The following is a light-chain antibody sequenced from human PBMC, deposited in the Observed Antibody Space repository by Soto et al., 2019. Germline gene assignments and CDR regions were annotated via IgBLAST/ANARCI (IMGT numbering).Light chain of an antibody. CDR3: EPWDSTFHPV. CDR1: SGHSSYI. Sequence: QSVLTQSSSASASLGSSVKLTCTLSSGHSSYIIAWHQQQPGKAPRYLMKLEGSGSYNKASGVPDRFSGSSSGADRYLTISNLQFEDEADFYCEPWDSTFHPVFGGGTNLTVL. V-gene: IGLV4-60*02. CDR2: LEGSGSY. J-gene: IGLJ3*02.